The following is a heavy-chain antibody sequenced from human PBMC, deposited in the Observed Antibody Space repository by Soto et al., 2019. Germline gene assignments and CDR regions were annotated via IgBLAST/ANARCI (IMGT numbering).Heavy chain of an antibody. J-gene: IGHJ3*02. CDR1: GFTFSSYE. D-gene: IGHD6-13*01. CDR2: ISSSGSTI. Sequence: GGSLRLSCAASGFTFSSYEMNWVRQAPGKGLEWVSYISSSGSTIYYADSVKGRFTISRDNAKNSLYLQMNSLRAEDTAVYYCARSARYSSSWHGAFDIWGQGXMVTV. CDR3: ARSARYSSSWHGAFDI. V-gene: IGHV3-48*03.